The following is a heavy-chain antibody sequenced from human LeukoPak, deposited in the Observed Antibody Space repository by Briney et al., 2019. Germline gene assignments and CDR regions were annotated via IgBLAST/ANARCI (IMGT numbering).Heavy chain of an antibody. CDR3: ASGWVDNFPNSLDY. CDR2: ISTSGSTK. D-gene: IGHD4-23*01. Sequence: PGGSLRLSCAASGSTFSSYEMNWVRQAPGKGLEWVSYISTSGSTKYYADSVKGRFTISRDNSKNTLYLQMNSLRAEDTAVYYCASGWVDNFPNSLDYWGQGTLVTVSS. J-gene: IGHJ4*02. V-gene: IGHV3-48*03. CDR1: GSTFSSYE.